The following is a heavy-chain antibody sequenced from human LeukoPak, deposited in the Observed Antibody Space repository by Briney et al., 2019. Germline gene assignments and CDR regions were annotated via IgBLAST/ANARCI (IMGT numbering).Heavy chain of an antibody. CDR3: AKEKIRFFDF. Sequence: GGSLRLSCVASVFTFSSYAMSWVRQAPGKGLEWVSAISCSGGSTYYADSVKGRFTISRDNSKNTLYLQMNSLRAEDTAVYYCAKEKIRFFDFWGQGTLVTVSS. CDR2: ISCSGGST. V-gene: IGHV3-23*01. J-gene: IGHJ4*02. CDR1: VFTFSSYA. D-gene: IGHD3-3*01.